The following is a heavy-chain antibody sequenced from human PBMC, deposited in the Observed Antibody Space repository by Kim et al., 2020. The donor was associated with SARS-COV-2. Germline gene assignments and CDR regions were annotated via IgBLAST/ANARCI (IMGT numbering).Heavy chain of an antibody. V-gene: IGHV4-39*01. D-gene: IGHD3-22*01. CDR1: GGSISSSSYY. CDR2: IYYSGST. CDR3: ARLKGAYDSVDY. Sequence: SETLSLTCTVSGGSISSSSYYWGWIRQPPGKGLEWIGSIYYSGSTYYNPSLKSRVTISVDTSKNQFSLKLSSVTAADTAVYYCARLKGAYDSVDYWGQGTLVTVSS. J-gene: IGHJ4*02.